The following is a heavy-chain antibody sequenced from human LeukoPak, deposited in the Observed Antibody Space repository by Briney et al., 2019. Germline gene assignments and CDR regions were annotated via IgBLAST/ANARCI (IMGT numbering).Heavy chain of an antibody. Sequence: PSETLSLTCTVSGVSISTSTYYWGWIRQPPGKGLEWIGSIYYSGNTYYNPSLKSRVTISVDTSKNQFSLKLSSVTAADTAVYYCARDQQLDAFDIWGQGTMVTVSS. J-gene: IGHJ3*02. D-gene: IGHD6-13*01. CDR3: ARDQQLDAFDI. V-gene: IGHV4-39*07. CDR1: GVSISTSTYY. CDR2: IYYSGNT.